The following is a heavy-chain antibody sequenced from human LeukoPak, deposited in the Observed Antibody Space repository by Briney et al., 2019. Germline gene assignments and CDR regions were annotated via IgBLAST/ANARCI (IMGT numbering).Heavy chain of an antibody. V-gene: IGHV1-18*04. CDR3: AARGGATGTTQGDAFDI. Sequence: ASVKVSCKASGYTFTSYGISWARQAPGQGLEWMGWISAYNGNTNYAQKLQGRVTMTTDTSTSTAYMELRSLRSDDTAVYYCAARGGATGTTQGDAFDIWGQGTMVTVSS. CDR1: GYTFTSYG. J-gene: IGHJ3*02. D-gene: IGHD1-1*01. CDR2: ISAYNGNT.